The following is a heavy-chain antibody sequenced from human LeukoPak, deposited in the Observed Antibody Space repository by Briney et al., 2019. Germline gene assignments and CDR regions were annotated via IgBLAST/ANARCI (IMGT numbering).Heavy chain of an antibody. V-gene: IGHV4-31*03. D-gene: IGHD4-17*01. CDR1: SGSISSGGYY. Sequence: SETLSLTCTVSSGSISSGGYYWSWIRQHPGKGLEWIGYIYYSGSTYYNPSLKSRVTISVDTSKNQFSLKLSSVTAADTAVYYCARVDYGDYRFDYWGQGTLVTVSS. J-gene: IGHJ4*02. CDR3: ARVDYGDYRFDY. CDR2: IYYSGST.